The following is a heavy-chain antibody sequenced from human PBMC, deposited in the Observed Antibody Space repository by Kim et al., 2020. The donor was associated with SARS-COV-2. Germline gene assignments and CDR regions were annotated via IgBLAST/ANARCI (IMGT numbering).Heavy chain of an antibody. J-gene: IGHJ4*02. Sequence: SETLSLTCTVSGGSISSSSYYWGWIRQPPGKGLEWIGSIYYSGSTYYNPSLKSRVTISVDTSKNQFSLKLSSVTAADTAVYYCARLPRTPPRLLYRDYWGQGTLVTVSS. CDR1: GGSISSSSYY. CDR3: ARLPRTPPRLLYRDY. CDR2: IYYSGST. D-gene: IGHD3-3*01. V-gene: IGHV4-39*01.